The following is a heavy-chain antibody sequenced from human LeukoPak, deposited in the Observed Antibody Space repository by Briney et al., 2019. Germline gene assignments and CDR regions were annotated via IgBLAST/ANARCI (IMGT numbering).Heavy chain of an antibody. CDR1: GFTFDDYA. CDR2: ISWNSGSI. D-gene: IGHD1-26*01. CDR3: ASSGSYYFDAFDI. V-gene: IGHV3-9*03. Sequence: PGGSLRLSCAASGFTFDDYAMHWVRQAPWKGLEWVSGISWNSGSIGYADSVKGRFTISRDNAKNSLYLQMNSLRAEDMALYYCASSGSYYFDAFDIWGQGTMVTVSS. J-gene: IGHJ3*02.